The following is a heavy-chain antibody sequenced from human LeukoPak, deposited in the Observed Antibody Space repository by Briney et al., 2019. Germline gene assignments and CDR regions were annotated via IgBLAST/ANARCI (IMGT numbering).Heavy chain of an antibody. J-gene: IGHJ4*02. CDR2: IYSGGST. CDR1: GFTVSSNY. V-gene: IGHV3-53*01. CDR3: AKDRLLNCRGDCYIFDY. D-gene: IGHD2-21*02. Sequence: GGSLRLSCAASGFTVSSNYMSWVRQAPGKGLEWVSIIYSGGSTFYADSVKGRFTISRDNSKNTLYLQVNGLRTEDTAVYYCAKDRLLNCRGDCYIFDYWGQGTVVTVSS.